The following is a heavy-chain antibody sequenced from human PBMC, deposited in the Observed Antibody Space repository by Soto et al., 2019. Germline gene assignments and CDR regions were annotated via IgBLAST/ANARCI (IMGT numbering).Heavy chain of an antibody. V-gene: IGHV1-69*01. CDR1: GGTFSSYA. J-gene: IGHJ6*02. CDR2: IIPIFGTA. D-gene: IGHD3-22*01. Sequence: QVQLVQSGAEVEQPGSSVKVSCKASGGTFSSYAISWVRQAPGQGLEWMGGIIPIFGTANYAQKFQGRVTITADESTSTAYMELSSLRSEDTAVYYCARDPYYYDSSGYYYYYGMDVWGQGTTVTVSS. CDR3: ARDPYYYDSSGYYYYYGMDV.